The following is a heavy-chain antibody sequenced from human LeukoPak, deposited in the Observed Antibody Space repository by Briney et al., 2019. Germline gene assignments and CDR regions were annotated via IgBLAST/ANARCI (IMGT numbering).Heavy chain of an antibody. J-gene: IGHJ4*02. CDR2: IYHSGST. D-gene: IGHD6-6*01. CDR1: GYSISSGYY. CDR3: ATDRGGAAPIDY. Sequence: SETLSLTWTVSGYSISSGYYWGWIRQPPGKGLEWIGSIYHSGSTYYNPSLKSRVTISVDTSKNQFSLKLSSVTAADTAVYYSATDRGGAAPIDYWGQGTLVTVSS. V-gene: IGHV4-38-2*02.